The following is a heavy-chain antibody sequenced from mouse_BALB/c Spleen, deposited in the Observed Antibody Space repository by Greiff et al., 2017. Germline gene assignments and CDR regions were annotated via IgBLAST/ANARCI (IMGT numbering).Heavy chain of an antibody. CDR1: GYTFTSYW. J-gene: IGHJ3*01. CDR2: IYPSDSYT. D-gene: IGHD2-1*01. CDR3: TRDGNQFAY. Sequence: VQLQQPGAELVRPGASVKLSCKASGYTFTSYWINWVKQRPGQGLEWIGNIYPSDSYTNYNQKFKDKATLTADKSSSTAYMQLSSPTSEDSAVYYCTRDGNQFAYWGQGTLVTVSA. V-gene: IGHV1-69*02.